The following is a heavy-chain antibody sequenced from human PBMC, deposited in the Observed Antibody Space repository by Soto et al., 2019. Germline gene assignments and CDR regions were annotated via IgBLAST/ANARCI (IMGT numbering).Heavy chain of an antibody. J-gene: IGHJ4*02. CDR1: GGSISSGGYY. V-gene: IGHV4-31*01. D-gene: IGHD2-15*01. CDR2: IYYSGST. Sequence: QVQLQDSGPGLVKPSQTLSLTCTVSGGSISSGGYYWRWIRQHPGNGLEWIGYIYYSGSTDYIPSLKGPVTMAVGTSKHQFSVKLSSVTAAGTTVYYFASTPRYWGQRTLVTVSS. CDR3: ASTPRY.